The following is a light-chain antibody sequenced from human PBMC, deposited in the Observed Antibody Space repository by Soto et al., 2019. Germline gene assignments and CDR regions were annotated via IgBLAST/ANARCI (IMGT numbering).Light chain of an antibody. Sequence: EIVLTQSPSTLSLSPGERATLSCRASQSVSSYLAWYQQKPGQAPRLLIYDASNMATGIPARFSGSGSGTDFTLTISSLEPEDYAVYYCQQHSNWPQTCTFGPGTKVDIK. V-gene: IGKV3-11*01. CDR1: QSVSSY. CDR3: QQHSNWPQTCT. J-gene: IGKJ3*01. CDR2: DAS.